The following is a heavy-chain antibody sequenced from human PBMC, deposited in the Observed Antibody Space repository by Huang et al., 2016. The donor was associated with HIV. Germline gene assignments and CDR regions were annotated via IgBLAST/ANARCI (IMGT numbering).Heavy chain of an antibody. CDR2: SNHSRST. J-gene: IGHJ3*02. D-gene: IGHD1-1*01. CDR3: ARERMMSWLDDHDAFDI. CDR1: GGSFSGYY. Sequence: QVQLQQWGAGLLKPSETLSLTCAVYGGSFSGYYWRWIRQSPGKGLEWIGESNHSRSTNYNPSHKSRRTISVDTSKNQFSLELSSVTAADTAVYYCARERMMSWLDDHDAFDIWGQGTMVTVSS. V-gene: IGHV4-34*01.